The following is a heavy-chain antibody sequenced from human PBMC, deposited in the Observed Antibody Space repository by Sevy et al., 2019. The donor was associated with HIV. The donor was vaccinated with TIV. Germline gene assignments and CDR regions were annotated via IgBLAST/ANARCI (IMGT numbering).Heavy chain of an antibody. J-gene: IGHJ6*02. CDR1: GFTFRNAW. V-gene: IGHV3-15*01. D-gene: IGHD5-12*01. Sequence: GGSLRLSCTASGFTFRNAWMTWVRQVPGKGLEWVGRIRNDPDGWTTDYAAPVRGRFTISRDDSKNTMYLQRNSLKSEDTAVYYGSTDSVVQSGYSYDFSTFNPDLPHNSGADVWGQGTTVNVSS. CDR3: STDSVVQSGYSYDFSTFNPDLPHNSGADV. CDR2: IRNDPDGWTT.